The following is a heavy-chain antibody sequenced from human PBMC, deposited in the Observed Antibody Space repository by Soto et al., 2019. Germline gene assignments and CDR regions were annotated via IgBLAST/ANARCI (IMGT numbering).Heavy chain of an antibody. D-gene: IGHD2-8*02. V-gene: IGHV1-2*02. CDR2: INPDSGAT. CDR1: GYSFTGYY. J-gene: IGHJ4*02. CDR3: ARGDYGTGGYPFPYFDY. Sequence: HEHLVQSGAEVKRPGASLKVSCKASGYSFTGYYIHWVRQAPGQGLEWMGWINPDSGATNYAQNFQGRVTLTSDMSISIASMDLTSLTSDDTAVYYCARGDYGTGGYPFPYFDYWGQGTLVIVFS.